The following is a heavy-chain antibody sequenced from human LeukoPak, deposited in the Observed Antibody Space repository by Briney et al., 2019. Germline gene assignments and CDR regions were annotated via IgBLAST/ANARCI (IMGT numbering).Heavy chain of an antibody. CDR1: GFTFSSYE. J-gene: IGHJ4*02. Sequence: PGGSLRLSCAASGFTFSSYEMNWVRQAPGKGLEWVSYISSSGSTIYYADSVEGRFTISRDNAKNSLYLQMDSLRAEDTAVYYCATYSIDYYDSSGYPDYWGQGTLVTVSS. D-gene: IGHD3-22*01. V-gene: IGHV3-48*03. CDR2: ISSSGSTI. CDR3: ATYSIDYYDSSGYPDY.